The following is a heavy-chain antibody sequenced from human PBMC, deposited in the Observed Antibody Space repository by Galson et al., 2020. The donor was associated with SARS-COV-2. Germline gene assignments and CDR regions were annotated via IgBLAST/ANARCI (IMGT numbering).Heavy chain of an antibody. V-gene: IGHV4-61*02. D-gene: IGHD3-3*01. CDR2: MYTRGNT. CDR3: ARGEFLAFYYYGMDV. Sequence: SQTPSLTWSVSGASIRRGRYHRSWIGPPAGNGLESIGRMYTRGNTNYNPSLKSRVTISLDTSKNQFSLRLRSVTAADTAVYYCARGEFLAFYYYGMDVWGQGTTVTVSS. CDR1: GASIRRGRYH. J-gene: IGHJ6*02.